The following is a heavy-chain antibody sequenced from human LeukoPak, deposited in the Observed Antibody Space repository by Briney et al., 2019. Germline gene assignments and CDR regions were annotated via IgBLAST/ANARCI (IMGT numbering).Heavy chain of an antibody. CDR1: GFTFSSYS. J-gene: IGHJ4*02. V-gene: IGHV3-21*01. Sequence: GGSLRLSCAASGFTFSSYSMNWVRQAPGKGLEWVSSISSSSSYIYYADSVKGRFTISRDNAKNSLYLQMNSLRAEDTAVYYCAGEEAGATLDYWGQGTLVTVSS. CDR2: ISSSSSYI. CDR3: AGEEAGATLDY. D-gene: IGHD1-26*01.